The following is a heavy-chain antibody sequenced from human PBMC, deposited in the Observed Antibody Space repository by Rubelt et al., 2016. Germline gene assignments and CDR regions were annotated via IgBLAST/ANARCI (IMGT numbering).Heavy chain of an antibody. CDR1: GESFSGYY. D-gene: IGHD6-19*01. J-gene: IGHJ5*02. Sequence: QVQLQQWGAGLLKPSETLSLTCAVYGESFSGYYWSWIRQPPGKGLEWIGKINHSGSTTYNPSLKSRVTISVDTSKNQVSLKLSSVTAADTAVYYCTRAQQWLVAWGQGTLVTVSS. V-gene: IGHV4-34*01. CDR2: INHSGST. CDR3: TRAQQWLVA.